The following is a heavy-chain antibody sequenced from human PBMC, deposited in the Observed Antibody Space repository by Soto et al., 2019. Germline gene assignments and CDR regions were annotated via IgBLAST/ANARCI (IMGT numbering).Heavy chain of an antibody. CDR1: GFTFSSFG. CDR3: ARDDDLAAAGKPYYYYYGMDV. J-gene: IGHJ6*02. CDR2: IWYDGSNK. V-gene: IGHV3-33*01. Sequence: QVQLVESGGGVVQPGRSLRLSCAASGFTFSSFGMHWVRQAPGKGLEWVAVIWYDGSNKYYADSVKGRFTISRDNSKNTLYLQMNSLRAEDTAVYYCARDDDLAAAGKPYYYYYGMDVWGQGTTVTVSS. D-gene: IGHD6-13*01.